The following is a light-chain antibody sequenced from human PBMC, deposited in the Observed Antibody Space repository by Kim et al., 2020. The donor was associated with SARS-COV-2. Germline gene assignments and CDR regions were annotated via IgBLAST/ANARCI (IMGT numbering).Light chain of an antibody. Sequence: ESPGKTVTISCTRSSGRIASNFVQWYQQRPGSAPTSVIYEDNLRPSWVPDRFSGSIDDSSNSASLTISGLKTEDEADYYCQSGRLFGGGTQLTVL. CDR2: EDN. J-gene: IGLJ2*01. CDR3: QSGRL. CDR1: SGRIASNF. V-gene: IGLV6-57*03.